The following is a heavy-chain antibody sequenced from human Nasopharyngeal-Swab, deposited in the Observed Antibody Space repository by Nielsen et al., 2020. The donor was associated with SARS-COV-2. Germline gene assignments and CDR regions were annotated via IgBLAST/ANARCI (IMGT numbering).Heavy chain of an antibody. CDR3: VRATNLGGSLWVPDY. CDR2: INDDGRDT. Sequence: GGSLRLSCAASGFTFSSYWMHWVRQAPGKGLVWVPRINDDGRDTIYADSVKGRFTISRDNAKNTLYLQMNSLRAEDTAVYYCVRATNLGGSLWVPDYWGQGTLVTVSS. D-gene: IGHD5-12*01. V-gene: IGHV3-74*01. CDR1: GFTFSSYW. J-gene: IGHJ4*02.